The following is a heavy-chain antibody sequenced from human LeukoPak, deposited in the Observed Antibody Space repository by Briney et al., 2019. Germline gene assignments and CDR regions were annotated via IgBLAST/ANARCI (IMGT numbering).Heavy chain of an antibody. V-gene: IGHV3-23*01. CDR2: ISGSGGST. Sequence: GGSLRLSCAASGFTFSSYAMNWVRRAPGKGLEWVSAISGSGGSTYYADSVKGRFTISRDNSKNTLYLQMNSLRVEDTAIYFCAKDSTYDSSGYYDYWGQGTLVTVSS. CDR1: GFTFSSYA. CDR3: AKDSTYDSSGYYDY. J-gene: IGHJ4*02. D-gene: IGHD3-22*01.